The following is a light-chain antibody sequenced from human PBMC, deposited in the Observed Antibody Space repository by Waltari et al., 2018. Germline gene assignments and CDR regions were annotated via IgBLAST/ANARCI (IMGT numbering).Light chain of an antibody. J-gene: IGKJ4*01. CDR1: QTVGPK. Sequence: EIVMTQSPTTLSVSPGKTATLSRTTSQTVGPKLAWYQQKPGQAPRLIIFGASTRATGLPARFSASGSGTEFSLTISSLQSEDSAVYFCQHYYNWPLTFGGGTRIDI. CDR3: QHYYNWPLT. CDR2: GAS. V-gene: IGKV3-15*01.